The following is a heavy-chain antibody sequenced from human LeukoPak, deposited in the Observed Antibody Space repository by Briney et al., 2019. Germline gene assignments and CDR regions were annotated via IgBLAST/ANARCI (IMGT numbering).Heavy chain of an antibody. J-gene: IGHJ5*02. CDR1: GYTFTSYG. CDR3: AYCSGGSCKRNWFDP. CDR2: ISAYNGNT. D-gene: IGHD2-15*01. Sequence: GASVKVSCKASGYTFTSYGISWVRQAPGQGLEWMGWISAYNGNTNYAQKLQGRVTMTTDTSTSTAYMELRSLRSDDTAVYYCAYCSGGSCKRNWFDPWGQGTLVTVSS. V-gene: IGHV1-18*01.